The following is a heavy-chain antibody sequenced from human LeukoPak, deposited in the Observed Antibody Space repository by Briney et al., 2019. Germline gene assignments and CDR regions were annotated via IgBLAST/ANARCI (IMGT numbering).Heavy chain of an antibody. CDR2: ISYDGSNK. D-gene: IGHD6-19*01. CDR1: GFTFSTYA. J-gene: IGHJ4*02. V-gene: IGHV3-30-3*01. Sequence: PGGSLRLSCAVSGFTFSTYAMHWVRQAPGKRLEWVAVISYDGSNKYYADSVRGRFSISRDNSKHTLYLQMNSLRAEDTAVYYCARDRTSSGWFFDYWGQGTLVTVSS. CDR3: ARDRTSSGWFFDY.